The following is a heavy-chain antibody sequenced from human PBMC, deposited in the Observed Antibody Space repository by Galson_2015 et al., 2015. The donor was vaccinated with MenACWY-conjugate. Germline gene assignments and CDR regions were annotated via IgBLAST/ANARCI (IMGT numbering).Heavy chain of an antibody. CDR3: ARFDYGDYGVF. CDR2: IDPGDSHS. D-gene: IGHD4-17*01. Sequence: QSGAEVKKPGESLRISCTGSGYKFSDYWITWVRQMPGEGLEWMGRIDPGDSHSDYSPSFQGHVMISVDKSISTAYLQWGSLKASDTAMYYCARFDYGDYGVFWGQGTSVTVSA. V-gene: IGHV5-10-1*01. J-gene: IGHJ3*01. CDR1: GYKFSDYW.